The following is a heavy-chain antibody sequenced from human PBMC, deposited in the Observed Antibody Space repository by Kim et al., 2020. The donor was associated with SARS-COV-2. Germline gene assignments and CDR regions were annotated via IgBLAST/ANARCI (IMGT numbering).Heavy chain of an antibody. J-gene: IGHJ5*02. CDR3: SGQSDS. V-gene: IGHV3-23*01. D-gene: IGHD2-21*01. CDR1: GFTFSNYA. CDR2: ISGSGST. Sequence: GGSLRLSCAASGFTFSNYAMSWVRQAPGKGLEWVSSISGSGSTNYSASVTSGFSIFCNNSKNNLHLLLFSMRAADNAVFYCSGQSDSCGRSTLVTVSS.